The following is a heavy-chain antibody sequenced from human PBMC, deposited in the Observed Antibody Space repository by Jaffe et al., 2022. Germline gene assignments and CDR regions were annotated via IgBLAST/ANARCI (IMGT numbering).Heavy chain of an antibody. CDR3: ARERPGSYYLDY. CDR2: INPGAGNT. Sequence: QVQLVQSGAEVKRPGASVKVSCKASGYTFTTYHIHWVRQAPGQGLEWMGIINPGAGNTGYAQKFQGRVTITRDTSTSTVYMEVSSLRSEDTAVFYCARERPGSYYLDYWGQGTLVTVSS. J-gene: IGHJ4*02. D-gene: IGHD6-6*01. V-gene: IGHV1-46*01. CDR1: GYTFTTYH.